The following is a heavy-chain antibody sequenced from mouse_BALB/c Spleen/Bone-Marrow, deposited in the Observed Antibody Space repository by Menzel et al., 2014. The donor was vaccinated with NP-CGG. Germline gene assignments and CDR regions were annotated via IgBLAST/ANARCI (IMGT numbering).Heavy chain of an antibody. CDR1: GFSLTSYG. V-gene: IGHV2-9*02. J-gene: IGHJ1*01. Sequence: QVQLKESGPGLVAPSQSLSITCTVSGFSLTSYGLHWVRQPPGKGLEWLGVIWAGGSTNYNSALMSRLSISKDNSKSQVFLKMNSLQTDDKAMYYCVRGGGDGYYNWYFDVWGAGTTVTVSS. D-gene: IGHD2-3*01. CDR2: IWAGGST. CDR3: VRGGGDGYYNWYFDV.